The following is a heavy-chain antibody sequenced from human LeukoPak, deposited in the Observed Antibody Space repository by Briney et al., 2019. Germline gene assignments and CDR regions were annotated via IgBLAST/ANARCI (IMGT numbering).Heavy chain of an antibody. CDR3: AKEMQDSGYDWVNWFDP. D-gene: IGHD5-12*01. J-gene: IGHJ5*02. CDR1: GFTFSSYA. V-gene: IGHV3-23*01. CDR2: ISGSGGST. Sequence: PGGSLRLSCAASGFTFSSYAMSWVRQAPGKGLEWVSAISGSGGSTYYADSVKGRFTISRDNSKNTPYLQMNSLRAEDTAVYYCAKEMQDSGYDWVNWFDPWGQGTLVTVSS.